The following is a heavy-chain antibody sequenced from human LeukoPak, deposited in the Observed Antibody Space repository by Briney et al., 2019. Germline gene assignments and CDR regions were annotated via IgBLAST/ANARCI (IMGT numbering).Heavy chain of an antibody. Sequence: PSETLSLTCTVSGGSISSYYWSWIRQPPGKGLEWIGYIYYSGSTNYNPSLKRRVTISVDTSKNQFSLKLSSVTAADTAVYYCARAVAGGDYGAQYFQHWGQGTLVTVSS. CDR1: GGSISSYY. CDR2: IYYSGST. D-gene: IGHD2-21*02. CDR3: ARAVAGGDYGAQYFQH. J-gene: IGHJ1*01. V-gene: IGHV4-59*08.